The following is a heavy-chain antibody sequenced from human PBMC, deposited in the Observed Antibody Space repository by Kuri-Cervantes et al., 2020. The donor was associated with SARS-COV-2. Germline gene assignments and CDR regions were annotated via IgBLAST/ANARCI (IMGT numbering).Heavy chain of an antibody. D-gene: IGHD1-26*01. CDR2: IIPILGTA. CDR1: GGTFSSYA. Sequence: SVKVSCKASGGTFSSYAISWVRQAPGQGLGWMGGIIPILGTANYAQKFQGRVTITADESTSTAYMELSSLRSEDTAVYYCANLREVEYYGMDVWGQGTTVTVSS. CDR3: ANLREVEYYGMDV. V-gene: IGHV1-69*13. J-gene: IGHJ6*02.